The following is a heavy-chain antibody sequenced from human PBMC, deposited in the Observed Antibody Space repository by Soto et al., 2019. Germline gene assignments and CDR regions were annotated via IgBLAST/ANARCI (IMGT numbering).Heavy chain of an antibody. CDR3: ARSPFVLRFLECEYCYYGMDV. CDR1: GFTFSSYA. J-gene: IGHJ6*02. V-gene: IGHV3-30-3*01. Sequence: GGSLRLSCAASGFTFSSYAMHWVRQAPGKGLEWVAVISYDGSNKYYADSVKGRFTISRDNSKNTLYLQMNSLRAEDTAVYYCARSPFVLRFLECEYCYYGMDVWGQGTTVTVSS. CDR2: ISYDGSNK. D-gene: IGHD3-3*01.